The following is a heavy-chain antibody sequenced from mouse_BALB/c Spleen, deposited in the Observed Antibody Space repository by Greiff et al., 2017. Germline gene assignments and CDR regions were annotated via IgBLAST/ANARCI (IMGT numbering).Heavy chain of an antibody. CDR2: ISSGGSYT. V-gene: IGHV5-6-4*01. CDR1: GFTFSSYT. J-gene: IGHJ3*01. Sequence: EVKLMESGGGLVKPGGSLKLSCAASGFTFSSYTMSWVRQTPEKRLEWVATISSGGSYTYYPDSVKGRFTISRDNAKNTLYLQMSSLKSEDTAMYYCTRDHDYAWFAYWGQGTLVTVSA. D-gene: IGHD2-4*01. CDR3: TRDHDYAWFAY.